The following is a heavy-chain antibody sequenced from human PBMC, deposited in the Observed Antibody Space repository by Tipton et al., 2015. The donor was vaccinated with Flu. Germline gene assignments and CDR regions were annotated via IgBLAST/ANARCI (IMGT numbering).Heavy chain of an antibody. V-gene: IGHV4-61*01. CDR1: GYFISSGYY. D-gene: IGHD1-26*01. Sequence: TLSLTCTVSGYFISSGYYWSWIRQPPGKGLEWIGYIYYSGLTNYNPSLKSRVTMSVDTSKNQFSLKLNSVTTADTAVYYCARRLISSGNYYSLDYWGQGTLVTVSS. CDR3: ARRLISSGNYYSLDY. J-gene: IGHJ4*02. CDR2: IYYSGLT.